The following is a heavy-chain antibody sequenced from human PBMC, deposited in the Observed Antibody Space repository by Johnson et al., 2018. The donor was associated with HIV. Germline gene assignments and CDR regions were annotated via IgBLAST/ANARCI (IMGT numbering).Heavy chain of an antibody. V-gene: IGHV3-33*01. CDR3: ARDTVRGELELPDGFDI. CDR2: IWDDGSDK. J-gene: IGHJ3*02. CDR1: GFTFSSFG. Sequence: VQLVESGGGVVQPGRSLRLSCAASGFTFSSFGMHWVRQAQGKGLEWVAVIWDDGSDKYYADSVTGRFTISRDNSRNTVYLTMNSLRVADTAVYYGARDTVRGELELPDGFDIWGQGTMVTVSS. D-gene: IGHD1-7*01.